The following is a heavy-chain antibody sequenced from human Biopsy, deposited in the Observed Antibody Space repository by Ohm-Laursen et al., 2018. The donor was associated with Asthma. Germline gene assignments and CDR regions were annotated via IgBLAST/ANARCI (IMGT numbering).Heavy chain of an antibody. CDR3: ARAVDYSHYYGIDV. V-gene: IGHV1-18*01. Sequence: SVKVSCKTSGYTFNSAGISWVRQAPGQGLEWMGWISVYNGNTKVAQKLQDRVTIITDTSTSTAYMELRSLRSDDTAVYFCARAVDYSHYYGIDVWGQGTTVTVS. CDR1: GYTFNSAG. J-gene: IGHJ6*02. CDR2: ISVYNGNT. D-gene: IGHD3-10*01.